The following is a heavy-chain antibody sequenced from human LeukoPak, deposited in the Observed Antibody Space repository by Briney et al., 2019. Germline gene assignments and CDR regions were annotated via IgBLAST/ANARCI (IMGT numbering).Heavy chain of an antibody. CDR3: ARERIAATGTGWFDP. J-gene: IGHJ5*02. Sequence: GGSLRLSCAASGFTFSSYAVHWVRQAPGKGLEWVAVISDDGSNKYYADSVKGRFTVSRDNSKNTLYLLMNSLRAEDTAVYYCARERIAATGTGWFDPWGQGTLVTVSS. D-gene: IGHD6-13*01. CDR2: ISDDGSNK. V-gene: IGHV3-30-3*01. CDR1: GFTFSSYA.